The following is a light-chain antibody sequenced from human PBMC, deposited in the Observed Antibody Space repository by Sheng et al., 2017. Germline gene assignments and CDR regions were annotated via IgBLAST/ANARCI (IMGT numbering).Light chain of an antibody. Sequence: QTVVTQEPSLTVSPGGTVTLTCGSSTGAVTSGFYPNWFQHKPGQAPRSLIYSTTNKQSWTPARFSGSLIGGKAALTLSAVRPEDEADYYCLLYYGGAWVFGGGTKLTVL. CDR2: STT. J-gene: IGLJ3*02. CDR1: TGAVTSGFY. CDR3: LLYYGGAWV. V-gene: IGLV7-43*01.